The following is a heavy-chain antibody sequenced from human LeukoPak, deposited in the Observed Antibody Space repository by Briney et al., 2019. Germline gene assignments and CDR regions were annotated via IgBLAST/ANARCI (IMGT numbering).Heavy chain of an antibody. CDR1: GGSISSSSYY. CDR3: ARCLAADHKASAFDI. J-gene: IGHJ3*02. D-gene: IGHD2-15*01. CDR2: IYYSGST. Sequence: PSETLSLTCTVSGGSISSSSYYWGWIRQPPGKGLEWIGSIYYSGSTYYNPSLKSRVTISVDTSKNQFSLKLSSVTAADTAVYYCARCLAADHKASAFDIWGQGTMVTVSS. V-gene: IGHV4-39*07.